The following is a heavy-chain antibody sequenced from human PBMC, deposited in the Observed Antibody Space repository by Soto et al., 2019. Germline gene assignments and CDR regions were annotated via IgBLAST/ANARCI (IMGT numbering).Heavy chain of an antibody. CDR2: IYYSGST. Sequence: SETLSLTCTVSGGSISSGGYYWSWIRQHPGKGLEWIGYIYYSGSTYYNPSLKSRVTISVDTSKNQFSLTLTSVTAADTAVYYCARDPANLALAVAYFDSWGQGTLVTVSS. CDR3: ARDPANLALAVAYFDS. CDR1: GGSISSGGYY. D-gene: IGHD2-15*01. V-gene: IGHV4-31*03. J-gene: IGHJ4*02.